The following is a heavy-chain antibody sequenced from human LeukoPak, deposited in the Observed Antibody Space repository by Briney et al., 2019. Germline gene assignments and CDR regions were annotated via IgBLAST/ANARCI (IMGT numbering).Heavy chain of an antibody. CDR1: GFTFSDYN. D-gene: IGHD6-13*01. Sequence: GGSLRLSCAASGFTFSDYNMRWIRQAPGKGLEWVSSISRSGSTKYYADSVKGRFTISRDNSKNTLYLQMNSLRAEDTAVYYCAKDRSIAAGDDAFDIWGQGTMVTVSS. CDR3: AKDRSIAAGDDAFDI. J-gene: IGHJ3*02. V-gene: IGHV3-11*01. CDR2: ISRSGSTK.